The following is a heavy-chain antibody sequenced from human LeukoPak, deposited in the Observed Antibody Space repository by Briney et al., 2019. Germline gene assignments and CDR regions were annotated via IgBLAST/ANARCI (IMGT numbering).Heavy chain of an antibody. CDR2: INQNEGEK. D-gene: IGHD6-13*01. Sequence: GGSLRLSCAVSGFTFSDYWMNWVRQAPGKGLEWVASINQNEGEKSYVDSVKGRFTISRDNPKNSLYLQMSSLRAEDTAVYYCARDGTAAGLYFDLWGQGTLVTVSS. J-gene: IGHJ4*01. CDR1: GFTFSDYW. V-gene: IGHV3-7*01. CDR3: ARDGTAAGLYFDL.